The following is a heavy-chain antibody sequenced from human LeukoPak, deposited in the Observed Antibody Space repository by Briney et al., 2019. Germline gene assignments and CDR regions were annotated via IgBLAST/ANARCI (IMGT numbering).Heavy chain of an antibody. CDR2: ISWDGGST. CDR1: GFTFDDYT. J-gene: IGHJ4*02. V-gene: IGHV3-43*01. CDR3: AKDSGYGDYCFDY. D-gene: IGHD4-17*01. Sequence: PGGSLRLSCAASGFTFDDYTMHWVRHAPGKGLEWVSLISWDGGSTYYADSVKGRFTISRDNSKNSLYLQMNSPRTEDTALYYCAKDSGYGDYCFDYWGQGTLVSGSS.